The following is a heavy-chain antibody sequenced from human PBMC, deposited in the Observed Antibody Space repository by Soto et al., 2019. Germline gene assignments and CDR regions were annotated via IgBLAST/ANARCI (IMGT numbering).Heavy chain of an antibody. D-gene: IGHD3-3*01. Sequence: GGSLRLSCAASGFIFSDYYMSWIRQAPGKGLEWVSYISSSGSTVYYADSVKGRFTISRDNAKNSLYLQMNSLTAEDTAVYYCARSVQGDFWSGYFRYYYYYMDVWGKGTTVTVSS. CDR2: ISSSGSTV. J-gene: IGHJ6*03. V-gene: IGHV3-11*01. CDR3: ARSVQGDFWSGYFRYYYYYMDV. CDR1: GFIFSDYY.